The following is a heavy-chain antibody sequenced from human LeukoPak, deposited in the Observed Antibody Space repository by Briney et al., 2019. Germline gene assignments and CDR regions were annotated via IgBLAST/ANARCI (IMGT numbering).Heavy chain of an antibody. CDR2: IYYSGST. J-gene: IGHJ3*02. Sequence: SETLSLTCTVSGGSISSGDYYWSWIRQPPGKGLGWIGYIYYSGSTYYNPSLKSRVTISVDTSKNQFSLKLSSVTAADTAVYYCAREGDSRAFDIWGQGTMVTVSS. V-gene: IGHV4-30-4*01. CDR1: GGSISSGDYY. CDR3: AREGDSRAFDI. D-gene: IGHD2-21*02.